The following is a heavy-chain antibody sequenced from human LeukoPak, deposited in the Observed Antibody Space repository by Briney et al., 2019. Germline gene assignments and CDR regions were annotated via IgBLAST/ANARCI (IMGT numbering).Heavy chain of an antibody. J-gene: IGHJ5*02. D-gene: IGHD2-2*01. Sequence: PSETLSLTCIVSGGSFSGYYWSWIRQPPGKGLQWSGEIDHTGSTNYNPSLKSRVTISVDTSKKQFSLRIKSVTAADTGVYYCATTRRKAYANHWHWFDPWGQGTVVTVPP. V-gene: IGHV4-34*01. CDR2: IDHTGST. CDR3: ATTRRKAYANHWHWFDP. CDR1: GGSFSGYY.